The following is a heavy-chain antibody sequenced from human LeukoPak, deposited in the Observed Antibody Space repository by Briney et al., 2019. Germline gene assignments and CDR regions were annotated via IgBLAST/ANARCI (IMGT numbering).Heavy chain of an antibody. Sequence: ASVKVSCKASGYTFTGYYMHWVRQAPGQGLEWMGWINPNSGGTNHAQKFQGWVTMTRDTSISTAYMELSRLRSDDTAVYYCARDLRGSSGSVDYWGQGTLVTVSS. CDR2: INPNSGGT. J-gene: IGHJ4*02. D-gene: IGHD6-19*01. CDR3: ARDLRGSSGSVDY. V-gene: IGHV1-2*04. CDR1: GYTFTGYY.